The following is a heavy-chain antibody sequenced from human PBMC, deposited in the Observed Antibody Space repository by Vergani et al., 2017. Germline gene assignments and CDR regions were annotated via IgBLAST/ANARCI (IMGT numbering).Heavy chain of an antibody. V-gene: IGHV1-18*01. CDR1: GYSFINYG. CDR2: ISSYNGNT. J-gene: IGHJ6*02. D-gene: IGHD2-2*01. CDR3: ARDPDIVVVPAAPYYYYYYGMDV. Sequence: QSQLVQSGDEVKKPGASVKVSCKPSGYSFINYGISWVRQAPGQGLEWLGWISSYNGNTNYGQKIQGRVTMTTDTSTRTAYMQLRSLTFDDTAVYYCARDPDIVVVPAAPYYYYYYGMDVWGQGTTVTVSS.